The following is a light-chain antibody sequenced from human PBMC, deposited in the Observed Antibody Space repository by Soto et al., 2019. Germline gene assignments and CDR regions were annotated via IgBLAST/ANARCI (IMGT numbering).Light chain of an antibody. CDR1: QSISSW. V-gene: IGKV1-5*01. CDR3: QHYGGMWT. J-gene: IGKJ1*01. CDR2: DAS. Sequence: DIQMTQSPSTLSASVGDRVTITCRASQSISSWLAWYQQKPGKAPKLLIYDASSLESGVPSRFSGSGYGTEFTLTIRSLQPDDFATYCCQHYGGMWTFGQGTKVDI.